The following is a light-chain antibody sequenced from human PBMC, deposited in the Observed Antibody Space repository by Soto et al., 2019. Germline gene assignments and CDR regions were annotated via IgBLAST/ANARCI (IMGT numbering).Light chain of an antibody. Sequence: QSALTQPASVSGTPGQSITISCTGTSRDVGSYNLVSWYQQHPGKAPKLIIYEGSKRPSGVSDRFSGYKFDNTASLTISGLQAEDEADYYCCSYAGISAVMVFGGGTKLTVL. CDR3: CSYAGISAVMV. V-gene: IGLV2-23*01. CDR1: SRDVGSYNL. J-gene: IGLJ2*01. CDR2: EGS.